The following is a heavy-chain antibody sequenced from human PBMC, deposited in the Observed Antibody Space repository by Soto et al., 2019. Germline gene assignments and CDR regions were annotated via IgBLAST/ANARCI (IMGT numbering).Heavy chain of an antibody. V-gene: IGHV4-34*01. D-gene: IGHD1-7*01. CDR2: INHSGST. CDR1: GGSFSGYY. J-gene: IGHJ4*02. CDR3: ARGGLNWNYASPKENDYFDY. Sequence: TSETLSLTCAVYGGSFSGYYWSWIRQPPGKGLEWIGEINHSGSTNYNPSLKSRVTISVDTSKNQFSLKLSSVTAADTAVYYCARGGLNWNYASPKENDYFDYWGQGTLVTVSS.